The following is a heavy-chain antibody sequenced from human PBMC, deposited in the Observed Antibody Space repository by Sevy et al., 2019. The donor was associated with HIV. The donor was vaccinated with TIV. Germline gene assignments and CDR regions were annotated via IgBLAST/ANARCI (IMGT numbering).Heavy chain of an antibody. Sequence: GGSLRLSCAVSGFNFNRYSMSWVRQAPGKGLEWVSTLSFSCGKISYADSVKGRFIISRDDSKNTLYLQMNSLRAEDTAVYFCAREGCTRPHDYWGQGTLVTVSS. J-gene: IGHJ4*02. CDR2: LSFSCGKI. CDR3: AREGCTRPHDY. CDR1: GFNFNRYS. V-gene: IGHV3-23*01. D-gene: IGHD2-8*01.